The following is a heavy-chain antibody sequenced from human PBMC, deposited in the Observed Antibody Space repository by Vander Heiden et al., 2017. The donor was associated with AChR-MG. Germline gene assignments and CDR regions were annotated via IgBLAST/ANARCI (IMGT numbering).Heavy chain of an antibody. Sequence: EMQLVESGGGLVQPGGSLRLSYAVSGFTFSTHWMSWVRQAPGKGLEWVANINEDGTRQYYGDSVKGRFTISRDNARNSLYLQMNTLRAEDTAVYYCAWRNFYVRGQGALVTVSS. J-gene: IGHJ4*02. D-gene: IGHD3-10*02. CDR3: AWRNFYV. V-gene: IGHV3-7*01. CDR1: GFTFSTHW. CDR2: INEDGTRQ.